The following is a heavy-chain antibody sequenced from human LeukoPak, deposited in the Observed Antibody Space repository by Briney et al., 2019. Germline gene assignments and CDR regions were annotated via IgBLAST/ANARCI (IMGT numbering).Heavy chain of an antibody. CDR2: INHSGST. J-gene: IGHJ4*02. CDR3: ARASRGYSYCDY. D-gene: IGHD5-18*01. Sequence: SETLSLTCAVYGGSFSGYYWSWIRQPPGKGLEWIGEINHSGSTNYNPSLKSRVTISVDTSKNQFSLKLSSVTAADTAVYYCARASRGYSYCDYWGQGTLVTVSS. CDR1: GGSFSGYY. V-gene: IGHV4-34*01.